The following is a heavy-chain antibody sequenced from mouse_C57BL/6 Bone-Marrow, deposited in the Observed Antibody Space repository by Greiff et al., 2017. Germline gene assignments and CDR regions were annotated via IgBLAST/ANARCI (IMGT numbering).Heavy chain of an antibody. CDR1: GFTFSSYG. V-gene: IGHV5-6*01. CDR3: ASASWCAY. CDR2: ISSGGSYT. Sequence: EVKLVESGGDLVKPGGSLKLSCAASGFTFSSYGMSWVRQTPDKRLEWVATISSGGSYTYYPDSVQGRFTISRDNAKNTLYLQISSLKSEDTAMYYCASASWCAYWGQGTLVTVSA. J-gene: IGHJ3*01.